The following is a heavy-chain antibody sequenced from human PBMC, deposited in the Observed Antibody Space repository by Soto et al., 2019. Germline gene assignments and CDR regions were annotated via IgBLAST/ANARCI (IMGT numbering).Heavy chain of an antibody. CDR1: GYTFTSYY. Sequence: ASVKVSCKASGYTFTSYYMHWVRQAPGQGLEWMGIINPSGGSTSYAQKFQGRVTMTRDTSTSTVYMELSRLRSEDTAVYYCARDGTVTTWAFDIWGQGTMVTVSS. J-gene: IGHJ3*02. CDR2: INPSGGST. CDR3: ARDGTVTTWAFDI. D-gene: IGHD4-17*01. V-gene: IGHV1-46*03.